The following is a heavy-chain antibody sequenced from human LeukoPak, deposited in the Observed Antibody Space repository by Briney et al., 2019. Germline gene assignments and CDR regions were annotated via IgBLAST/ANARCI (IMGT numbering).Heavy chain of an antibody. V-gene: IGHV3-30*18. CDR2: ISYDGSNK. CDR3: AKDHRVVIAIFYYYYYMDV. D-gene: IGHD2-21*01. Sequence: GGSLRLSCAASGFTFSSYGMHWVRQAPGKGLEWVAVISYDGSNKYYADSVRGRFTISRDNSKNTLYLQMNSLRAEDTAVYYCAKDHRVVIAIFYYYYYMDVWGKGTTVTVSS. CDR1: GFTFSSYG. J-gene: IGHJ6*03.